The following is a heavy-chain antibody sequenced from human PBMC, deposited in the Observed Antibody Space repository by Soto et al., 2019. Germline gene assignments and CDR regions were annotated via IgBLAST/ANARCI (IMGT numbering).Heavy chain of an antibody. CDR2: ISYDGSNK. CDR1: GFTFSSYA. Sequence: QVQLVESGGGVVQPGRSLRLSCAASGFTFSSYAMHWVRQAPGKGLEWVAVISYDGSNKYYADSVKGRFTISRDNSKNTLYLQMNSLRAEDTAGYYCEREEVSAREHYGMDVWGQGTTVTVSS. D-gene: IGHD3-16*02. J-gene: IGHJ6*02. CDR3: EREEVSAREHYGMDV. V-gene: IGHV3-30-3*01.